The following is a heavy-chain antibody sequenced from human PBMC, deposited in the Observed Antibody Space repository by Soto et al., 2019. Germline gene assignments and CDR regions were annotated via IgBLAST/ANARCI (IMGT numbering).Heavy chain of an antibody. CDR1: GFTFSSYA. CDR3: ARGTHYYDSIGYSHFFDY. CDR2: ISGSGGST. D-gene: IGHD3-22*01. J-gene: IGHJ4*02. Sequence: GGSLRLSCAASGFTFSSYAMSWVRQAPGKGLEWVSAISGSGGSTYYADSVKGRFTISRDNAEKSLYLQMNSLRGEDTAVYYCARGTHYYDSIGYSHFFDYWGQGTLVTVSS. V-gene: IGHV3-23*01.